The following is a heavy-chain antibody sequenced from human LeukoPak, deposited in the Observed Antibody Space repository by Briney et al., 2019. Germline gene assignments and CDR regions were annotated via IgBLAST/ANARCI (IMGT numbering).Heavy chain of an antibody. Sequence: SETLSLTCTISGGSISSYYWSWIRQPPGKGLEWIGYIHYSGSSDYYPSLKSRVTISVDTSKNQYSLKLSSVTAADTAVYYCARLGYYYYGMDVWGQGTTVTVSS. V-gene: IGHV4-59*08. CDR2: IHYSGSS. CDR3: ARLGYYYYGMDV. CDR1: GGSISSYY. J-gene: IGHJ6*02. D-gene: IGHD1-26*01.